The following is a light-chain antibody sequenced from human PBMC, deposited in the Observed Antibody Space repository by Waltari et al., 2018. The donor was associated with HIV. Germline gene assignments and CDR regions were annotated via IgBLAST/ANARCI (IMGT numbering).Light chain of an antibody. CDR2: DDS. CDR1: NIGGHL. CDR3: QVWHSGSDGHVV. V-gene: IGLV3-21*02. J-gene: IGLJ2*01. Sequence: SYVLTQPPSVSVAPGQTANLTFSEGNIGGHLAHWYQQKPGQAPVLVVFDDSDRPSGIPERFSGSKSGNTATLTISRVEAGDEADYYCQVWHSGSDGHVVFGGGTKLTVL.